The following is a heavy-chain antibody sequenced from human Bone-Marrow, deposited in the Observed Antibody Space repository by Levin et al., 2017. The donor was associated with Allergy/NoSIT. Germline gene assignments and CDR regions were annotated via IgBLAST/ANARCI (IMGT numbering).Heavy chain of an antibody. CDR2: IIPTLGAA. CDR3: VRALGTISGSGDV. D-gene: IGHD3-3*01. Sequence: PVASVKVSCKASGGTFSTYPISWVRQAQGQGLEWMGGIIPTLGAANYAQKFQGRVTISALDSANIVFMEMTNLRSEDTAVYYCVRALGTISGSGDVWGQGTKITVS. V-gene: IGHV1-69*13. J-gene: IGHJ6*02. CDR1: GGTFSTYP.